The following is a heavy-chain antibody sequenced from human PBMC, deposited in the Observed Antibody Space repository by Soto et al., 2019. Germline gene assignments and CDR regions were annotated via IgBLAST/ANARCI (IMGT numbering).Heavy chain of an antibody. V-gene: IGHV4-30-2*01. Sequence: QLQLQESGSGLVKPSQTLSLTCAVSGGSISSGGYSWSWIRQPPGKGLEWIGYIYHSGSTYYNPSLTSRVTVSVDRSKNQFSLKLSSVTAADTAVYYCARYSVDTAMGFDYWGQGTLVTVSS. D-gene: IGHD5-18*01. J-gene: IGHJ4*02. CDR2: IYHSGST. CDR1: GGSISSGGYS. CDR3: ARYSVDTAMGFDY.